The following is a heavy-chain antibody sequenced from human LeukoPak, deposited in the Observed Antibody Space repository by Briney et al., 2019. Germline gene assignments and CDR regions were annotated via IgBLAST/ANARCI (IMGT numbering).Heavy chain of an antibody. CDR3: ARETTLAAAGID. CDR1: GGSISSYY. Sequence: PSETLSLTCTVSGGSISSYYWSWIRQPPGKGLEWIGRIYTSGSTNYNPSLKSRVTISVDTSKNQFSLKLSSVTAAGTAVYYCARETTLAAAGIDWGQGTLVTVSS. J-gene: IGHJ4*02. V-gene: IGHV4-4*08. CDR2: IYTSGST. D-gene: IGHD6-13*01.